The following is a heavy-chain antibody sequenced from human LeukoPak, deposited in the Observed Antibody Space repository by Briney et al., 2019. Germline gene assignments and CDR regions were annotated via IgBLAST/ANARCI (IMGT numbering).Heavy chain of an antibody. CDR2: IIPIFGTA. Sequence: ASVRVSCTASGGTFSSYAISWVRQAPGQGLEWMGGIIPIFGTANYAQKFQGRVTITADKSTSTAYMELSSLRSEDTAVYYCAKTHTGYSYGQGFDYWGQGTLVTVSS. CDR3: AKTHTGYSYGQGFDY. D-gene: IGHD5-18*01. J-gene: IGHJ4*02. V-gene: IGHV1-69*06. CDR1: GGTFSSYA.